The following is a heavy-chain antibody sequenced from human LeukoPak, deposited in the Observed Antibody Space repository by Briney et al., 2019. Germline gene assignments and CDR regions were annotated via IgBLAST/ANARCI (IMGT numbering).Heavy chain of an antibody. CDR1: GFTFSSYW. CDR3: TTEDQKYYFDY. V-gene: IGHV3-15*01. Sequence: PGGSLRLSCAASGFTFSSYWMSWVRQAPGKGLEWVGRIKSKTDGGTTDYAAPVKGRFTISRDDSKNTLYLQMNSLKTEDTAVYYCTTEDQKYYFDYWGQGTLVTVSS. CDR2: IKSKTDGGTT. J-gene: IGHJ4*02.